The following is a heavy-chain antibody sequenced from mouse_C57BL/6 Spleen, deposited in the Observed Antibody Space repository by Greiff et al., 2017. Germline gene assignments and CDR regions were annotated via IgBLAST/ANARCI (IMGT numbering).Heavy chain of an antibody. V-gene: IGHV1-63*01. D-gene: IGHD1-1*01. CDR2: IYPGGGYT. J-gene: IGHJ1*03. CDR1: GYTFTNYW. Sequence: QVQLKESGAELVRPGTSVKMSCKASGYTFTNYWIGWAKQRPGHGLEWIGDIYPGGGYTNYNEKFKGKATLTADKSSSTAYMQFSSLTSEDSAIYYCARGYYDWYFDVWGTGTTVTVSS. CDR3: ARGYYDWYFDV.